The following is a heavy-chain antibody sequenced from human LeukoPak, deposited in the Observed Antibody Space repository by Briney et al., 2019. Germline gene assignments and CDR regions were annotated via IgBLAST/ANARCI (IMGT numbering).Heavy chain of an antibody. CDR3: ASAKDYGGNFFDY. Sequence: PSETLSLTCTVSGGSISSYYWSWIRQPPGKGLEWIGYIYYSGSTNYNPSLKSRVTISVDTSKNQFSLKLSSVTAADTAVYYCASAKDYGGNFFDYWGQGTLVTVSS. CDR2: IYYSGST. D-gene: IGHD4-23*01. V-gene: IGHV4-59*08. J-gene: IGHJ4*02. CDR1: GGSISSYY.